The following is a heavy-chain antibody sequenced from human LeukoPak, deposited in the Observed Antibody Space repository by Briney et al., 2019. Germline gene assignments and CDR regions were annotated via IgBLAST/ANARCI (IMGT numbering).Heavy chain of an antibody. D-gene: IGHD5-18*01. CDR1: GGTFSSYA. CDR3: ARAAMGMWGFDY. Sequence: ASVKVSFKASGGTFSSYAISWVRQAPGQGLEWMGRIIPILGIANYAQKFQGRVTITADKSTSTAYMELSSLRSEDTAVYYCARAAMGMWGFDYWGQGTLVTVSS. J-gene: IGHJ4*02. CDR2: IIPILGIA. V-gene: IGHV1-69*04.